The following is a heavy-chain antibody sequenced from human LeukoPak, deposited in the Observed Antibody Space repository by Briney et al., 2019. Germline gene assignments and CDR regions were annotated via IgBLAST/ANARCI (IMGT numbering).Heavy chain of an antibody. V-gene: IGHV4-38-2*02. CDR3: ARVPKSYYDFWSGYPYYYYYMDV. J-gene: IGHJ6*03. D-gene: IGHD3-3*01. CDR1: GYSISSGYY. CDR2: IYHSGGT. Sequence: SETLSLTCTVSGYSISSGYYWGWIRQPPGKGLEWIGSIYHSGGTYYNPSLKSRVTISVDTSKNQFSLKLSSVTAADTAVYYCARVPKSYYDFWSGYPYYYYYMDVWGKGTTVTVSS.